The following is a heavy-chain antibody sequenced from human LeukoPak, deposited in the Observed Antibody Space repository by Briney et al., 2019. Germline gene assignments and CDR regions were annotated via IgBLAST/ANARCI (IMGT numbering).Heavy chain of an antibody. CDR2: ISSSSSYI. CDR1: GFTFSSYS. J-gene: IGHJ4*02. CDR3: ASQRPYMGPVFDY. D-gene: IGHD1-26*01. V-gene: IGHV3-21*04. Sequence: GGSLRLSCAASGFTFSSYSMNWVRQAPGKGLEWVSSISSSSSYIYYADSVKGRFTISRVNSKNTLYLQMNSLRAEDTAVYYCASQRPYMGPVFDYWGQGTLVTVSS.